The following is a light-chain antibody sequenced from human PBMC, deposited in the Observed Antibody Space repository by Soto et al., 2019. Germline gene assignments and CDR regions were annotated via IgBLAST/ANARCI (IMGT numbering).Light chain of an antibody. Sequence: ESVLTQSPGTLSLSPGERATLSCRASQSVSRSYLAWYQQKPGQAPRLLIYGASSRATGITDRFSGSGSGTDFTLTISRLEPEDFAVYYCQQYGSSPPITFGQGTRLEIK. V-gene: IGKV3-20*01. CDR2: GAS. CDR1: QSVSRSY. J-gene: IGKJ5*01. CDR3: QQYGSSPPIT.